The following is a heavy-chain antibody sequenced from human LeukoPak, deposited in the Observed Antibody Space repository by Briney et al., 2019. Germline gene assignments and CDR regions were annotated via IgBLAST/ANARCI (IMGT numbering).Heavy chain of an antibody. D-gene: IGHD3-10*01. CDR1: GGSISNSNYY. J-gene: IGHJ4*02. CDR2: IYYSGST. Sequence: PSETLSLTCTVSGGSISNSNYYWGWIRQPPGKGLEWIGSIYYSGSTYYNPSLKSRVTISVDTSKNQFSLKLSSVTAADTAVYYCARIYYHGSGSGVFDYWGQGTLVTVSS. V-gene: IGHV4-39*07. CDR3: ARIYYHGSGSGVFDY.